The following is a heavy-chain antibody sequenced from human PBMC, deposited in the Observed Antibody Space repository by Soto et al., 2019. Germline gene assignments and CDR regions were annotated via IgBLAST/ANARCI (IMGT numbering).Heavy chain of an antibody. V-gene: IGHV4-30-4*01. Sequence: ASETLSLTCTVSGGSISSGEYYWSWIRQPPGKGLEWIGNIYYSGTTYYNPSLKSRVTISVDTSKNQFSLKLSSVTAADTAVYYCARDGGFCTNGVCPVYYYYGMDVWGQGTTVTVSS. CDR2: IYYSGTT. D-gene: IGHD2-8*01. CDR1: GGSISSGEYY. J-gene: IGHJ6*02. CDR3: ARDGGFCTNGVCPVYYYYGMDV.